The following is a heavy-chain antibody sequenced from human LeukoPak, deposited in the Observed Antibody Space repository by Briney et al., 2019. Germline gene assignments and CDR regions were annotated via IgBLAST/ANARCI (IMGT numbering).Heavy chain of an antibody. J-gene: IGHJ6*03. D-gene: IGHD2-2*02. CDR3: ARDGIVVVPAAIRNYYYYYYMDV. Sequence: GGSLRLSCVASGFTFSSSCMNWVRQAPGKGLEWVSSITSSSSYIYYADSVKGRFTISRDNAKNSLYLQMNSLRAEDTAVYYCARDGIVVVPAAIRNYYYYYYMDVWGKGTTVTVSS. CDR2: ITSSSSYI. V-gene: IGHV3-21*01. CDR1: GFTFSSSC.